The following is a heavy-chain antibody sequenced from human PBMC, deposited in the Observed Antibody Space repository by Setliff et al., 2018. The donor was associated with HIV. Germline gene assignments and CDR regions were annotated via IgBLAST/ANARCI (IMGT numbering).Heavy chain of an antibody. J-gene: IGHJ3*02. CDR2: IYTSGST. CDR3: ARDHLGTMIVVADDAFDI. V-gene: IGHV4-4*07. Sequence: SETLSLTCTVSGGSISSYYWSWIRQSAGKGLEWIGRIYTSGSTNYNPSLKSRVTMSVGTSKNQFSLKLSSVTAADTAVYYCARDHLGTMIVVADDAFDIWGQGTMVTVSS. CDR1: GGSISSYY. D-gene: IGHD3-22*01.